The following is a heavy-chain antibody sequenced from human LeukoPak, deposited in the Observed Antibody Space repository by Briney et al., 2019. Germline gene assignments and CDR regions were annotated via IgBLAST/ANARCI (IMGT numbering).Heavy chain of an antibody. CDR1: GGSISSYY. J-gene: IGHJ6*02. CDR2: IYYSGST. V-gene: IGHV4-59*01. D-gene: IGHD1-14*01. Sequence: PSETLSLTCTVSGGSISSYYWSWIRQPPGKGLEWIGYIYYSGSTNYNPSLKSRVTISVDTSKNQFSLKLSSVTAADTAVYYCARAGRALPMDVWGQGTTVTVSS. CDR3: ARAGRALPMDV.